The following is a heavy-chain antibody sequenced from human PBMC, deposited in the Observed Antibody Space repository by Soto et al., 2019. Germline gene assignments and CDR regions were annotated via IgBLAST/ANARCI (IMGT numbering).Heavy chain of an antibody. D-gene: IGHD2-8*02. J-gene: IGHJ4*02. V-gene: IGHV2-5*02. CDR1: GFSLSTSGVA. Sequence: SGPTLVNPTPPLTLTCSFSGFSLSTSGVAVGWVRQPPEKALEWLALIYWDDDRRYSPSLKTRLTITQDTSKNQVVLTLTNVDPVDTATYYCAHMLTGTGGHFDHWGQGTLVPVSS. CDR3: AHMLTGTGGHFDH. CDR2: IYWDDDR.